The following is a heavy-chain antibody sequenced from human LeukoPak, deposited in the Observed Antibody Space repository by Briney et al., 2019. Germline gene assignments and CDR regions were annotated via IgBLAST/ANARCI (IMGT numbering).Heavy chain of an antibody. CDR2: IYHSGST. CDR1: GYSISSGYY. CDR3: ARRGTVTTRHFDY. V-gene: IGHV4-38-2*02. D-gene: IGHD4-17*01. Sequence: PSETLSLTCTVSGYSISSGYYWGWIRQPPGKGLEWIGSIYHSGSTYYNPSLKSRVTISVDTSKNQFSLKLSSVTAADTAVYYCARRGTVTTRHFDYWGQGTLVTVSS. J-gene: IGHJ4*02.